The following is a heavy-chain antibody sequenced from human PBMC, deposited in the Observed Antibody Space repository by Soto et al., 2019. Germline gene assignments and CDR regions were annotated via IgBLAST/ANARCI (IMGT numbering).Heavy chain of an antibody. CDR3: ARGGIVLVPAATKAPYYYYGMDV. CDR2: INPNSGGT. V-gene: IGHV1-2*04. D-gene: IGHD2-2*01. J-gene: IGHJ6*02. CDR1: GYTFTGYY. Sequence: ASVKVSFKASGYTFTGYYMHWVRQAPGQGLEWMGWINPNSGGTNYAQKFQGWVTMTRDTSISTAYMELSRLRSDDTAVYYCARGGIVLVPAATKAPYYYYGMDVWGQGTTVTVSS.